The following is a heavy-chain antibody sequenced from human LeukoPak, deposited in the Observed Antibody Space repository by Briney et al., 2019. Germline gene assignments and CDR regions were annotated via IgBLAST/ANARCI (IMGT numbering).Heavy chain of an antibody. CDR2: IYYSGST. V-gene: IGHV4-59*01. J-gene: IGHJ4*02. CDR3: ARTAGYYYGSGSYYPTARFDY. CDR1: GGSISSYY. D-gene: IGHD3-10*01. Sequence: PSETLSLTCTVSGGSISSYYWSWIRQPPGKGLEWIGYIYYSGSTNYNPSLKSRVTISVDTSKNQFSLKLGSVTAADTAVYYCARTAGYYYGSGSYYPTARFDYWGQGTLVTVSS.